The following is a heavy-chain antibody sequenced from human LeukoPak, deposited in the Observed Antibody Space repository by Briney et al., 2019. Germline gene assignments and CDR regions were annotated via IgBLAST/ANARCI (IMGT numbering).Heavy chain of an antibody. V-gene: IGHV5-51*01. J-gene: IGHJ4*02. D-gene: IGHD1-1*01. CDR2: VSPHNSDT. CDR3: ARRSNRNWHIDY. Sequence: GESLKISCKVSGYNFTNYWIDWVRQMPGKGLEWMGIVSPHNSDTRYNPSFQGQVTISVDKSISAAYLHLKASDTAMYYCARRSNRNWHIDYWGQGTLVTVSS. CDR1: GYNFTNYW.